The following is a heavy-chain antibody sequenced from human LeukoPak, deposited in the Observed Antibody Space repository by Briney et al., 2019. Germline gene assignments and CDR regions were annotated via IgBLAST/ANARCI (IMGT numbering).Heavy chain of an antibody. Sequence: GRSLRLSCAASGFTFSSYGMHWVRQAPGKGLEWVAVISYDGSNKYYADSVKGRFTISRDNSKNTLYLQMNSLRAEDTAVYYCAKLVGMGSSSDYWGQGTLVTVSS. V-gene: IGHV3-30*18. CDR3: AKLVGMGSSSDY. CDR1: GFTFSSYG. D-gene: IGHD6-6*01. CDR2: ISYDGSNK. J-gene: IGHJ4*02.